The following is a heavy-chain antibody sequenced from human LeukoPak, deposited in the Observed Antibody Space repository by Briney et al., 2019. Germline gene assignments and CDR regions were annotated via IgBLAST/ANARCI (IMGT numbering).Heavy chain of an antibody. J-gene: IGHJ4*02. D-gene: IGHD3-22*01. Sequence: GGSLRLSCAASGFTFDDYAMHWVRQAPGKGLEWVSPISGDGGSTYYADSVKGRFTISRDNSKNSLYLQMNSLRTEDTALYYCAKAPPSPYYYDSSGHFEWGQGTLVTVSS. CDR3: AKAPPSPYYYDSSGHFE. CDR1: GFTFDDYA. CDR2: ISGDGGST. V-gene: IGHV3-43*02.